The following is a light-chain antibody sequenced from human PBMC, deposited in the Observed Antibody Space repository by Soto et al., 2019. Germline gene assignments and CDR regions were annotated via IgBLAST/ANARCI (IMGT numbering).Light chain of an antibody. Sequence: EIVLTQSPGTLSLSPGERATLSCRASQSVSSSYLAWYQQKPGKAPRLLIYGASSRATGITDRFSGSGSGTDFTLTISRLEPEDFAVYYCEQYGSSPYTFGQGTKLEIK. CDR1: QSVSSSY. CDR2: GAS. CDR3: EQYGSSPYT. J-gene: IGKJ2*01. V-gene: IGKV3-20*01.